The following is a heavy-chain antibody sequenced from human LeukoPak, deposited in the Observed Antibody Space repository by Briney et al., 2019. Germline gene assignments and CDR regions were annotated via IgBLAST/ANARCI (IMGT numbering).Heavy chain of an antibody. J-gene: IGHJ4*02. D-gene: IGHD1-26*01. CDR2: VSEDGSAK. V-gene: IGHV3-30*18. CDR3: AKALGSYPESRYVDS. CDR1: GFTFSNYA. Sequence: GGSLRLSCAASGFTFSNYAMHWVRQAPGKGLEWVAIVSEDGSAKYYGDSVKGRFTIPRDDSDKTLYLQMNSLRTEDTALFYCAKALGSYPESRYVDSWGQGALVTVSS.